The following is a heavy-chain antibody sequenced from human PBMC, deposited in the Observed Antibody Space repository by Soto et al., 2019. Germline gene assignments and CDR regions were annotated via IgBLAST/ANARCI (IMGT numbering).Heavy chain of an antibody. V-gene: IGHV4-39*01. J-gene: IGHJ5*02. CDR2: IYYSGST. Sequence: SETLCLTFTVSCGSISISSYYLGWIRPSPVKGLEWIWSIYYSGSTYYNPSLKSRVTISVDTSKNQFSLKLRSVTDADTAVYYCARNTRQTTVATGSGWFDPWGQGTLVTVSS. CDR1: CGSISISSYY. CDR3: ARNTRQTTVATGSGWFDP. D-gene: IGHD4-17*01.